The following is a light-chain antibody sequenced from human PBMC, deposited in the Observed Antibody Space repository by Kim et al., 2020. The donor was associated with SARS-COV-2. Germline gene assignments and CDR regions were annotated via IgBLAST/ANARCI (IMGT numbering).Light chain of an antibody. V-gene: IGLV2-8*01. CDR2: EVT. CDR1: SSDVGGYNY. J-gene: IGLJ1*01. CDR3: SSYAGNKHHV. Sequence: QSALTQPPSASGSPGQSVAISCTGTSSDVGGYNYVSWYQQHPGNAPKLLIYEVTQRPSGVPDRFSGSKSGNTASLTVSGLQAEDEADYYCSSYAGNKHHVFGTGTKVTVL.